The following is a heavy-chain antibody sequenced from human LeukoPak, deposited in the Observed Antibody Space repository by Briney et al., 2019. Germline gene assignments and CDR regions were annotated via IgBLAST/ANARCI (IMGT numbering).Heavy chain of an antibody. CDR3: ARHADLSSSDY. J-gene: IGHJ4*02. V-gene: IGHV5-51*01. Sequence: GESLKISCKGSGYTFINYWIGWVRQMPGKGLEWMGSIHPDDSDTIYRPSFQGQVTISADKSTSTAYLQWSSLMASDTAMYYCARHADLSSSDYWGQGTLVSVSS. CDR2: IHPDDSDT. D-gene: IGHD2/OR15-2a*01. CDR1: GYTFINYW.